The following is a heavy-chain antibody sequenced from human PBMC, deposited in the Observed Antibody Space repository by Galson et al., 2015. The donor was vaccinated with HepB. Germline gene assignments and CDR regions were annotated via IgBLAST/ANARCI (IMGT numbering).Heavy chain of an antibody. V-gene: IGHV4-31*03. J-gene: IGHJ5*02. CDR3: AGAPSFRCGRTSCYVRSYA. CDR2: IYYNGST. Sequence: LSLTCTVSGGSISNGGYYWSWIRQLPGKGLEWIGYIYYNGSTYYNSSLQSRVTISIDTSKNQFSLKLTSVTAADTAVFYCAGAPSFRCGRTSCYVRSYAWGQGTLVTVSS. D-gene: IGHD2-2*01. CDR1: GGSISNGGYY.